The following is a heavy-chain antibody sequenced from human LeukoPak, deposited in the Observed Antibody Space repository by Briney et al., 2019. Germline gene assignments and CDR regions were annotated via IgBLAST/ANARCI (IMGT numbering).Heavy chain of an antibody. CDR2: INHSGST. CDR3: ARVSKQWLVRVYYFDY. J-gene: IGHJ4*02. V-gene: IGHV4-34*01. CDR1: GGAFSGYY. D-gene: IGHD6-19*01. Sequence: SETLSLTCAVYGGAFSGYYWSWIRQPPGKGLEWIGEINHSGSTNYNPPLTSRVTISVDTSKNQFSLKLSSVTAADTAVYYCARVSKQWLVRVYYFDYWGQGTLVTVSS.